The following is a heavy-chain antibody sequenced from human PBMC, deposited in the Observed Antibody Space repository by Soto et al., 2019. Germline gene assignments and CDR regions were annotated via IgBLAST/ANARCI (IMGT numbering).Heavy chain of an antibody. CDR1: GGSFSGYY. CDR2: INHSGST. V-gene: IGHV4-34*01. CDR3: ARGARWNYKGGKNWFDP. J-gene: IGHJ5*02. D-gene: IGHD1-7*01. Sequence: SETLSLTCAVYGGSFSGYYWSWIRQPPGKGLEWIGEINHSGSTNYNPSLKSRVTISVDTSKNQFSLKLSSVTAADTAVYYCARGARWNYKGGKNWFDPWGQGTLVTVS.